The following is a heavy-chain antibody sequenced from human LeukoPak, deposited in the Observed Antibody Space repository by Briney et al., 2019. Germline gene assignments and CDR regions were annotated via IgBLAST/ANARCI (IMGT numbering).Heavy chain of an antibody. CDR1: GGSISSYY. CDR3: ARDVYGDYGSAFDI. CDR2: IYYSGST. Sequence: PSETLSLTCTVSGGSISSYYWSWIRQPPGKGPEWIGYIYYSGSTNYNPSLKSRVTISVDTSKNQFSLKLSSVTAADTAVYYCARDVYGDYGSAFDIWGQGTMVTVSS. J-gene: IGHJ3*02. V-gene: IGHV4-59*01. D-gene: IGHD4-17*01.